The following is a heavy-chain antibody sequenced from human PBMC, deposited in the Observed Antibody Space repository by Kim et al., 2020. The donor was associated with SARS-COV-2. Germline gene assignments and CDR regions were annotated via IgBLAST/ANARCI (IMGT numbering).Heavy chain of an antibody. CDR2: ISFDGRNK. V-gene: IGHV3-30*04. CDR3: ARGFKKNFYGSGLGYFCHGMDV. CDR1: TFTFNTYA. D-gene: IGHD3-10*01. J-gene: IGHJ6*02. Sequence: GGSLRLSCAASTFTFNTYAMHWVRQAPGKGLEWLAVISFDGRNKYYADSVKGRFTISKDNSKNTLYLQMNSLRTEDTAVYYCARGFKKNFYGSGLGYFCHGMDVWGQGTTVTVSS.